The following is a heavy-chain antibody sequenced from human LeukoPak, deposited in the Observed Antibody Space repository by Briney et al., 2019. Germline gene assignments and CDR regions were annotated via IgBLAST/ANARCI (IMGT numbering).Heavy chain of an antibody. CDR1: GFTFSSYA. D-gene: IGHD2-2*01. J-gene: IGHJ3*02. CDR2: ISYDGSNK. Sequence: PGGSLRLSCAASGFTFSSYAMHWVRQAPGKGLEWVGVISYDGSNKYYADSVKGRFTISRDNSKNTLYLQMNSLRAEDTAVYYCASISSTTLSNGAFDIWGQGTMVTVSS. CDR3: ASISSTTLSNGAFDI. V-gene: IGHV3-30-3*01.